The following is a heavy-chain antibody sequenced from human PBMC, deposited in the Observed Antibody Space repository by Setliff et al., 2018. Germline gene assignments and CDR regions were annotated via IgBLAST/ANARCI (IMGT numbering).Heavy chain of an antibody. CDR1: GYSFSNFG. J-gene: IGHJ4*02. CDR3: ARTQLDCRSGGGSCYSY. V-gene: IGHV1-18*01. CDR2: ISGHNGST. Sequence: ASVKVSCKTSGYSFSNFGISWVRQAPGQGLEWMGWISGHNGSTNYAQKLQGRVIMTTDTFTNTAYMELRSLRADDTAVYFCARTQLDCRSGGGSCYSYWGQGTQVTVSS. D-gene: IGHD2-15*01.